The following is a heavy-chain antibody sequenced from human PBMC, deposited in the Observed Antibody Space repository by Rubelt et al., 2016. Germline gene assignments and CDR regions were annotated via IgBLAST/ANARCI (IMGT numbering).Heavy chain of an antibody. CDR1: GGSISSSSYY. Sequence: QLQLQESGPGLVKPSETLSLTCTVSGGSISSSSYYWGWIRQPPGKGLEWIGYIYYSGSTNYNPSLKSRVTISVETSKNQVSLKLSFVTAADTAVYYCAGSVVPAAPGAFDIWGQGTMVTVSS. CDR2: IYYSGST. V-gene: IGHV4-61*05. D-gene: IGHD2-2*01. J-gene: IGHJ3*02. CDR3: AGSVVPAAPGAFDI.